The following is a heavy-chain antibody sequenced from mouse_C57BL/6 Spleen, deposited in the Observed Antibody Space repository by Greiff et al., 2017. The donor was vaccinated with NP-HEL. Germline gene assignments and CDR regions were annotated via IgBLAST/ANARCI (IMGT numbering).Heavy chain of an antibody. Sequence: QVQLQQPGAELVRPGTSVKLSCKASGYTFTSYWMHWVKQRPGQGLEWIGVIDPSDSYTNYNQKFKGKATLTVDTSSSTAYMQLRSLTSEDSAVYYCAIVDGYFRGYAMDYWGQGTSVTVSS. CDR3: AIVDGYFRGYAMDY. CDR2: IDPSDSYT. V-gene: IGHV1-59*01. J-gene: IGHJ4*01. CDR1: GYTFTSYW. D-gene: IGHD2-3*01.